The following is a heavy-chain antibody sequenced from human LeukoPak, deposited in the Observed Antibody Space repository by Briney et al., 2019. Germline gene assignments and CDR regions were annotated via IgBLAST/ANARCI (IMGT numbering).Heavy chain of an antibody. V-gene: IGHV1-2*02. D-gene: IGHD2-15*01. J-gene: IGHJ4*02. CDR1: GYTFTGYY. CDR2: INPNSGGT. CDR3: ARVESLYCSSGSCYDY. Sequence: SVKVSCKASGYTFTGYYIHWVRQAPGQGLEWMGWINPNSGGTKYAQKFQGRVTMTRDTSISTAYMELNRLISDDTAVYYCARVESLYCSSGSCYDYWGQGTLVTVSS.